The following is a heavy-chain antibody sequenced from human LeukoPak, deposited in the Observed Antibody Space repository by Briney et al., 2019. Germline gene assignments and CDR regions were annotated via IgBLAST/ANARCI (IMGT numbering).Heavy chain of an antibody. J-gene: IGHJ3*02. Sequence: SETLSLTCTVSGGSISSSSYHWGWIRQPPGKGLQWIGSIYYSGSTYYNPSLKSRVTISVDTSKNQLSLKLTSVTAADTAVYYCARQSATYYDFWSGSFDIWGQGTMVTVSS. CDR3: ARQSATYYDFWSGSFDI. D-gene: IGHD3-3*01. CDR2: IYYSGST. V-gene: IGHV4-39*01. CDR1: GGSISSSSYH.